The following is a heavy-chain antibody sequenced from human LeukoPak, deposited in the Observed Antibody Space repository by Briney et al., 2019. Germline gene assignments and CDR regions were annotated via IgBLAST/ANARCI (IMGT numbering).Heavy chain of an antibody. D-gene: IGHD3-22*01. J-gene: IGHJ4*02. Sequence: GGSVRLSCAASGFTFSSYGMHWVRQAPGKGLEWVAFIRYDGSNKYYADSVKGRFTISRDNAKNTLFLHMNSLRAEDTAVYYCAKNLAGYYYDGSGYYRFDYWGQGTLVTVSS. V-gene: IGHV3-30*02. CDR1: GFTFSSYG. CDR3: AKNLAGYYYDGSGYYRFDY. CDR2: IRYDGSNK.